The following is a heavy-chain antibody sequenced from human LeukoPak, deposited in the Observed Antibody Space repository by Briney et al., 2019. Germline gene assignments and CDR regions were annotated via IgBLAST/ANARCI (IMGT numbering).Heavy chain of an antibody. CDR3: ARARGGRAPTMFFDI. V-gene: IGHV3-64*01. J-gene: IGHJ3*02. CDR2: ISSNGAST. Sequence: PGGSLRLSCAPSGFTFNTYAMHWVRQAPGKGLEYVSAISSNGASTFYANSVKGRFTISRDNSKNTLYLQMGSLRPEDLAVYYCARARGGRAPTMFFDIWGQGTMVTVSS. D-gene: IGHD3-10*02. CDR1: GFTFNTYA.